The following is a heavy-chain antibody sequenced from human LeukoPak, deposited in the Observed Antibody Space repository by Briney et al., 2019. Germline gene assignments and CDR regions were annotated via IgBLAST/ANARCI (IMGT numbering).Heavy chain of an antibody. CDR3: AIVPRDLGGPFGAFDI. CDR2: INPNSGGT. D-gene: IGHD3-16*01. Sequence: ASVKVSCKASGYTFTGYYMHWVRQAPGHGLEWMGWINPNSGGTNYAQKFQGRVTLTRDMSTSTVYMELSSLRSEDTAVYYCAIVPRDLGGPFGAFDIWGQGTMVTVSS. CDR1: GYTFTGYY. V-gene: IGHV1-2*02. J-gene: IGHJ3*02.